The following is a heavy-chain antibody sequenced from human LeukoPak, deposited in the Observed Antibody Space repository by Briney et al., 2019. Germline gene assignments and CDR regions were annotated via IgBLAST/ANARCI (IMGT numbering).Heavy chain of an antibody. CDR3: AREVRTPGY. CDR1: GFTFSSYA. Sequence: PGGPLRLSCAASGFTFSSYAMSWVRQAPGKGLEWVSGISGSGVTTYYADSPKGRFTISRDNSKNTVYLQMNSLRAEDTATYYCAREVRTPGYWGQGTLVTVSS. J-gene: IGHJ4*02. CDR2: ISGSGVTT. V-gene: IGHV3-23*01. D-gene: IGHD1-1*01.